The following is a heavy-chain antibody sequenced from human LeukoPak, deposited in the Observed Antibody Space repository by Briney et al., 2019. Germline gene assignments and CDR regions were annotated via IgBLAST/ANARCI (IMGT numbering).Heavy chain of an antibody. D-gene: IGHD3-22*01. J-gene: IGHJ4*02. V-gene: IGHV4-39*07. Sequence: SETLSRTCTVYGGSISSSSYYWGWIRQPPGKGLEWIGSIYYSGSTYYNASLKSRLTISVDTSKTQFSLNLTSVTAADTALYYCASSDSSGYYVDDWGQGTLVTVSS. CDR2: IYYSGST. CDR3: ASSDSSGYYVDD. CDR1: GGSISSSSYY.